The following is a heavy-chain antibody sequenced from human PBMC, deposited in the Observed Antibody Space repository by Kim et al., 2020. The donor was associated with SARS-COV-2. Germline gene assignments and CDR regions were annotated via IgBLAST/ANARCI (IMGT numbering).Heavy chain of an antibody. D-gene: IGHD2-2*01. J-gene: IGHJ4*02. Sequence: GGSLRLSCAASGFTFSDYYMSWIRQAPGKGLEWVSYISSSSSYTNYADSVKGRFTISRDNAKNSLYLQMNSLRAEDTAVYYCARSAATKYYFDYWGQGTLVTVSS. CDR2: ISSSSSYT. V-gene: IGHV3-11*03. CDR1: GFTFSDYY. CDR3: ARSAATKYYFDY.